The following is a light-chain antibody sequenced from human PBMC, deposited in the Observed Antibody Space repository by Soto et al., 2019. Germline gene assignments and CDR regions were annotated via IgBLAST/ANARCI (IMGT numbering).Light chain of an antibody. Sequence: QSALTQPASVSGSPGQSITLSCTGTSSDVGSYNLVSWYQQHPGKAPKLMIYEVNKRPSGVSNRFSGSKSGNTASLTISGLQAEDEADYYCCSYARSSTLYVFGSGTKLTVL. J-gene: IGLJ1*01. CDR2: EVN. CDR1: SSDVGSYNL. V-gene: IGLV2-23*02. CDR3: CSYARSSTLYV.